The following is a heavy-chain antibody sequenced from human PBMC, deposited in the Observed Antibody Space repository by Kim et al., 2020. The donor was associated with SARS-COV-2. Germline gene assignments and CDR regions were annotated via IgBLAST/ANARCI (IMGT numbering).Heavy chain of an antibody. J-gene: IGHJ5*02. D-gene: IGHD5-12*01. Sequence: GGSLRLSCVASGFAFSDAVFHWVRQAPGKGLEWVAGISHDGAGTYYADSVKGRFSISRDNSKNTVYLEMSSLRAEDTAVVYCAREDGTSGFAGYFDPWGQGTLVTVSS. V-gene: IGHV3-30*03. CDR2: ISHDGAGT. CDR1: GFAFSDAV. CDR3: AREDGTSGFAGYFDP.